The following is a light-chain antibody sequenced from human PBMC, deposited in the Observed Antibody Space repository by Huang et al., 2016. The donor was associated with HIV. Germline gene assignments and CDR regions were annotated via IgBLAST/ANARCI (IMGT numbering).Light chain of an antibody. Sequence: EIVLTQSPATVSLSPGERATLSCRASQSVSTYLAWYQQKPGQVPRLLIYDASKRATGVPARFSGSGSGTDFTLTISSLEPEDFAVYYCQQRDNWPPRGTFGPGTKVDIK. CDR2: DAS. CDR1: QSVSTY. J-gene: IGKJ3*01. CDR3: QQRDNWPPRGT. V-gene: IGKV3-11*01.